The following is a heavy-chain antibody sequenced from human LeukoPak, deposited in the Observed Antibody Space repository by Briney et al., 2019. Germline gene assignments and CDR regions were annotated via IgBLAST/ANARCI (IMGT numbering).Heavy chain of an antibody. D-gene: IGHD2-2*01. CDR3: AKHIVIVPAAKDY. V-gene: IGHV3-23*01. J-gene: IGHJ4*02. CDR1: GFTFSNYA. Sequence: GGSLRLSCAASGFTFSNYAMSWVRQAPGKGLEWVSDITNGGSTYYADSVKGRFTISRDNSKNTLYLQMKSLRADDTAVYYCAKHIVIVPAAKDYWGQGTLVTVSS. CDR2: ITNGGST.